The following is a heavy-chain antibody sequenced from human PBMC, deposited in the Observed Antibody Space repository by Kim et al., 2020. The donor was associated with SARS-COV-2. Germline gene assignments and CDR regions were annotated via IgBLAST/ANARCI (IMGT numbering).Heavy chain of an antibody. V-gene: IGHV3-23*01. CDR1: GFRFSSHA. CDR3: AKDQSGNYYYYSGMDV. CDR2: ISGGGDTI. D-gene: IGHD1-26*01. J-gene: IGHJ6*02. Sequence: GGSLRLSCVASGFRFSSHAMTWVRQAPGKGLERVSIISGGGDTIYYADSVKGRFTVSRDNSKNTLYLQMNSLRAEDTALYFCAKDQSGNYYYYSGMDVWGPETTVIASS.